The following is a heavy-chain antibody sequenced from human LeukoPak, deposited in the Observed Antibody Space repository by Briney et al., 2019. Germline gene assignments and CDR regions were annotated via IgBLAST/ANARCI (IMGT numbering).Heavy chain of an antibody. CDR3: ARYTSTWYLEY. CDR2: IYYSGST. J-gene: IGHJ4*02. V-gene: IGHV4-59*08. CDR1: GGSISSYY. D-gene: IGHD1-14*01. Sequence: SETLSLTCTVSGGSISSYYWSWIRQPPGKGLQWIGYIYYSGSTNYNPSLNSRVTISIDTSKNQFSLQLHSVTPEDTAVYYCARYTSTWYLEYWGQGTLVTVSS.